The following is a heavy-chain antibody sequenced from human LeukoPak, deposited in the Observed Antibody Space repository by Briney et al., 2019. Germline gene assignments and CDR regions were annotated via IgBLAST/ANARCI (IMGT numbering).Heavy chain of an antibody. D-gene: IGHD6-19*01. Sequence: GESLKISCKGSGYSFTSYWIGWVRQMPGRGLEWMGIIYPGDSDTRYSPSFQGQVTISADKSISTAYLQWSSLKASDTAMYYCARLPGGSGWYGTIFFDYWGQGTLVTVSS. CDR1: GYSFTSYW. V-gene: IGHV5-51*01. J-gene: IGHJ4*02. CDR3: ARLPGGSGWYGTIFFDY. CDR2: IYPGDSDT.